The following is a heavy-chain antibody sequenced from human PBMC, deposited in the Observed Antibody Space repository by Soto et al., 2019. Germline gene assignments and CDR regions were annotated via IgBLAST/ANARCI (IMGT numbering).Heavy chain of an antibody. Sequence: GGSLRLSCASSGFTLSMSAVNWVRQAPGKGLEWVSYISDSGDRTYYADSVKGRFTMSRDRSKNTVSLQMDSLRAEDTAVYYCAKDRGIIVKAGDAFDVWGQGTKVTVSS. J-gene: IGHJ3*01. CDR3: AKDRGIIVKAGDAFDV. D-gene: IGHD3-16*02. V-gene: IGHV3-23*01. CDR1: GFTLSMSA. CDR2: ISDSGDRT.